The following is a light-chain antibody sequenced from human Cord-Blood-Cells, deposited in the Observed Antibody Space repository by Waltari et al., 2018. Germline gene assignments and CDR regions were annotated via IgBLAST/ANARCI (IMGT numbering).Light chain of an antibody. J-gene: IGLJ2*01. CDR1: XSDVGGYNY. Sequence: QSALTQPPSASGSPGXXXXXXXPXPXSDVGGYNYFSWYQQHPGKAPKPMIYEVRKRPSGVPDRFSGSKSGNTASLTVSGLQAEDEADYYCSSYAGSNNVVFGGGTKLTVL. CDR3: SSYAGSNNVV. V-gene: IGLV2-8*01. CDR2: EVR.